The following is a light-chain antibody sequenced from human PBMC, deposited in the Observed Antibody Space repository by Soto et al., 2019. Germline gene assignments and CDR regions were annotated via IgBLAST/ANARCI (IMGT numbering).Light chain of an antibody. Sequence: EIVLTQSPATLSLSPGERAALSCRASQSVSSYLAWYQQRPGQAPRLLIYDTSNRAAGIPARFSGSGSGTDFLLTISSADLEDFEVYYCHQSSNPPRTFGQGTKVEIK. CDR1: QSVSSY. J-gene: IGKJ1*01. V-gene: IGKV3-11*01. CDR2: DTS. CDR3: HQSSNPPRT.